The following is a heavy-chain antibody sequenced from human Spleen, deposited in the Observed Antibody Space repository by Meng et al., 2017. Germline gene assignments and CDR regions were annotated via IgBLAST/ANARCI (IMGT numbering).Heavy chain of an antibody. D-gene: IGHD6-19*01. CDR1: GGSFSGYY. V-gene: IGHV4-34*01. J-gene: IGHJ4*02. Sequence: QVPLQPWGAGLLKPSETLSLTCAVYGGSFSGYYWSWIRQPPGKGLEWIGEIYHGGDTNYNPSLKSRVTIAIDRSKNQFSLKLSSVTAADTAVYYCASWIYSCGWQWGQGTLVTVSS. CDR2: IYHGGDT. CDR3: ASWIYSCGWQ.